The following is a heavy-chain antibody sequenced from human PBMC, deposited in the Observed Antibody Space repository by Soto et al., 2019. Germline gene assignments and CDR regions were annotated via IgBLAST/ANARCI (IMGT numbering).Heavy chain of an antibody. J-gene: IGHJ6*02. Sequence: EVQLLEAGGGLVQPGGSLRLSCAASGFTFSSYAMSWVRQAPGKGLEWVSAISGSGGSTYYADSVKGRFTISRDNSKNTLYLQMNSLRAEDTAVYYCAKKLGPLGGRFGMDVWGQGTTVTVSS. CDR3: AKKLGPLGGRFGMDV. CDR1: GFTFSSYA. D-gene: IGHD7-27*01. CDR2: ISGSGGST. V-gene: IGHV3-23*01.